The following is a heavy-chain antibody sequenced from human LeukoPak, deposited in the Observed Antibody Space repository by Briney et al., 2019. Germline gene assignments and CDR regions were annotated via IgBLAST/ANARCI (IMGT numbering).Heavy chain of an antibody. CDR2: IRSKANSYAT. D-gene: IGHD6-13*01. CDR3: RKAIAAAGTTWDDY. V-gene: IGHV3-73*01. J-gene: IGHJ4*02. CDR1: GFTFSGSA. Sequence: PGGSLRHSCAASGFTFSGSAMHWVRQASGKGLERVGRIRSKANSYATAYAASVKGRFTISRDDSKNTAYLQMNSLKTEDTAVYFCRKAIAAAGTTWDDYWGQGSQVTVSS.